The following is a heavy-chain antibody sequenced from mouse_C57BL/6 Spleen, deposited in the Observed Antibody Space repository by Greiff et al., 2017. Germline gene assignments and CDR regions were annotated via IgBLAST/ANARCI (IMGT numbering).Heavy chain of an antibody. CDR2: IRNKANGYTT. V-gene: IGHV7-3*01. J-gene: IGHJ1*03. D-gene: IGHD1-1*01. CDR1: GFTFTDYY. Sequence: EVQLVESGGGLVQPGGSLSLSCAASGFTFTDYYMSWVRQPPGKALEWLGFIRNKANGYTTEYSASVKGRFTISRDTSQSILYLQMNALRAEDSATYYCARSHCYGRRGWYFDVWGTGTTVTVSS. CDR3: ARSHCYGRRGWYFDV.